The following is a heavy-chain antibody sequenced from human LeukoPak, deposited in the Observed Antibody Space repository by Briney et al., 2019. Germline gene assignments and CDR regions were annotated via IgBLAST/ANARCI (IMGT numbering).Heavy chain of an antibody. CDR3: AELVITMIGGV. V-gene: IGHV3-48*03. CDR2: ISSSGSTI. D-gene: IGHD3-10*02. Sequence: GGSLRLFYAASGFTSSSYEMKWVRQAPGGGLECVSYISSSGSTIYYADSEKGRFTISRDNAKNSLYLQMNSLRAEDTAVYYCAELVITMIGGVWGKGTTVTISS. CDR1: GFTSSSYE. J-gene: IGHJ6*04.